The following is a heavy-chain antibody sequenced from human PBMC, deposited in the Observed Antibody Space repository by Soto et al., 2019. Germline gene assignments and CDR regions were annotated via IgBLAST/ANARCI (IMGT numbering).Heavy chain of an antibody. J-gene: IGHJ4*02. Sequence: GGSLRLSCAASGFTFSSYAMSWVRQAPGKGLEWVSAISGSGGSTYYADSVKGRFTISRDNSKNTLYLQMNSLRAEDTAVYYCAKDLRLERREYYFDYWGQGTLVTVSS. D-gene: IGHD1-1*01. CDR2: ISGSGGST. CDR3: AKDLRLERREYYFDY. V-gene: IGHV3-23*01. CDR1: GFTFSSYA.